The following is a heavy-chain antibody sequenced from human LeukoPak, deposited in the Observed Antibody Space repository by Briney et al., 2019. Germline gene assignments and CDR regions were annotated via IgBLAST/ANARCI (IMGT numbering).Heavy chain of an antibody. CDR3: AKRVDDFWSGYKNPAQRPDY. D-gene: IGHD3-3*01. J-gene: IGHJ4*02. Sequence: GGSLRLSCAASGFTFSSYSMNWVCQAPGKGLEWVSTMSSSSSYIYYADSVKGRFTISRDNAKNSLYLRMNSLRAEDTAVYYCAKRVDDFWSGYKNPAQRPDYWGQGTLVTVSS. V-gene: IGHV3-21*04. CDR2: MSSSSSYI. CDR1: GFTFSSYS.